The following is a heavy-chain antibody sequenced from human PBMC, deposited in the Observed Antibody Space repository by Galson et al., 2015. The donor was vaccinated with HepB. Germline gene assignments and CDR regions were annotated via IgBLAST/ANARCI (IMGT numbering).Heavy chain of an antibody. Sequence: CAISGDSVSSNSAAWNWIRQSPSRGLEWLGRTYYRSKWYNDYAVSVKSRITINPDTSKNQFSLQLNSVTPEDTAVYYCASGGLWFREGNYFDYWGQGTLVTVSS. J-gene: IGHJ4*02. CDR1: GDSVSSNSAA. CDR3: ASGGLWFREGNYFDY. CDR2: TYYRSKWYN. D-gene: IGHD3-10*01. V-gene: IGHV6-1*01.